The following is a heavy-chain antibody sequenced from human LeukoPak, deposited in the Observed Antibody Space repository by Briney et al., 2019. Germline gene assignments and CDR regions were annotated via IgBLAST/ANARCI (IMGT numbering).Heavy chain of an antibody. CDR1: GFTFSSYG. CDR2: IRYDGSNK. CDR3: ATRGYCSSTSCYTPDY. D-gene: IGHD2-2*02. J-gene: IGHJ4*02. Sequence: GGSLRLSCAASGFTFSSYGMHWVRQAPGKGLEWVAFIRYDGSNKYYADSVKGRFTISRDNSKNTLYLQMNSLRAEDTAVYYCATRGYCSSTSCYTPDYWGQGTLVTVSS. V-gene: IGHV3-30*02.